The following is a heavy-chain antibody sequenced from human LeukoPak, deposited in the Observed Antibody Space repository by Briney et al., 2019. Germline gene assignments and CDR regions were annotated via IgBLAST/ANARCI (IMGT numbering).Heavy chain of an antibody. CDR1: GGSITSNNYY. CDR3: ATSPGADYGGGRWFDH. D-gene: IGHD4-23*01. Sequence: PSETLSLTCTVSGGSITSNNYYWGWIRQPPGKGLEWIGSISYGGSTHYNPYLKSRFTISVDTSKNQFSLKLRSVTATDTAVYHCATSPGADYGGGRWFDHWGQGTLVTVSS. CDR2: ISYGGST. V-gene: IGHV4-39*01. J-gene: IGHJ5*02.